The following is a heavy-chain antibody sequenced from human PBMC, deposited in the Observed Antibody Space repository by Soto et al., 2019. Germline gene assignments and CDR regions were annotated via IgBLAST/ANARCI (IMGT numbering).Heavy chain of an antibody. CDR1: GYTFTSHG. Sequence: QDQLVQSGAEVKKPGASVKISCEASGYTFTSHGISWVRQAPGQGLEWLGWISTYNSRTHYAQKVQGRVTMTTDTSTSTAYLDLRSLTFDDTAVYYCARARYCASPSCYKHYYYRMDTWGQGTTVTVSS. CDR3: ARARYCASPSCYKHYYYRMDT. D-gene: IGHD2-2*02. J-gene: IGHJ6*02. V-gene: IGHV1-18*04. CDR2: ISTYNSRT.